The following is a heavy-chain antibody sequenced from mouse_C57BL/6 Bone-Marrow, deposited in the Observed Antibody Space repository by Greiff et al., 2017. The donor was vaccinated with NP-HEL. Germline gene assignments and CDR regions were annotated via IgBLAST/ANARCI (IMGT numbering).Heavy chain of an antibody. D-gene: IGHD3-3*01. CDR3: ARGGPD. Sequence: QVQLKQPGAELVRPGTSVKLSCKASGYTFTSYWMHWVKQRPGQGLEWIGVIDPSDSYTNYNQKFKGKATLTVDTSSSTAYMQLSSLTSEDSAVYYCARGGPDWGQGTSVTVSS. CDR1: GYTFTSYW. J-gene: IGHJ4*01. CDR2: IDPSDSYT. V-gene: IGHV1-59*01.